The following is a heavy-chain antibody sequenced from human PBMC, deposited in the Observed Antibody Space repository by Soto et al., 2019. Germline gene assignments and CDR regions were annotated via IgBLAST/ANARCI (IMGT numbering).Heavy chain of an antibody. D-gene: IGHD7-27*01. CDR3: AKDASGTGDNWYFDY. CDR2: ISGSGGST. Sequence: GGSLRLSCAASGFTFSSYAMSWVRQAPWKGLEWVSAISGSGGSTYYADSVKGRFTISRDNSKNTLYLQMNSLRAEDTAVYYCAKDASGTGDNWYFDYWGQGTLVTVSS. CDR1: GFTFSSYA. V-gene: IGHV3-23*01. J-gene: IGHJ4*02.